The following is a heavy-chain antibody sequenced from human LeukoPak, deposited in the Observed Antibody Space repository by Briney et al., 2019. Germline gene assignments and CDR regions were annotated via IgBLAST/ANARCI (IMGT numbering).Heavy chain of an antibody. CDR1: GGSISSYY. V-gene: IGHV4-59*08. Sequence: SETLSLTCTVSGGSISSYYWSWIRQPPGRGLEWFGYIYNSGSTNYNPSLNSRVTISVDTSKNQFSLKLSSVTAADTAVYYCARQMYLGGMDVWGQGATVTVSS. CDR2: IYNSGST. D-gene: IGHD2-8*01. J-gene: IGHJ6*02. CDR3: ARQMYLGGMDV.